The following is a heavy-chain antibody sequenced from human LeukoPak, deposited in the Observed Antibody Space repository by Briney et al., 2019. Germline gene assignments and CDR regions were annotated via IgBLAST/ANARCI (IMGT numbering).Heavy chain of an antibody. V-gene: IGHV4-59*08. J-gene: IGHJ3*02. CDR3: ARHALLLWFGRLKDI. D-gene: IGHD3-10*01. CDR1: GGSISSYY. Sequence: SETLSLTCTVSGGSISSYYWNWIRQPPGKGLEWIGYIYYSGGTNYNPSLKSRVTISVDTSKNQFSLKLSSVTAADTAVYYCARHALLLWFGRLKDIWGQGTMVTVSS. CDR2: IYYSGGT.